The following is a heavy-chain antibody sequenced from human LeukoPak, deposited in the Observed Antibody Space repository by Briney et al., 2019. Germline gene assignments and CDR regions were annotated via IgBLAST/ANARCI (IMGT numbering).Heavy chain of an antibody. D-gene: IGHD5-18*01. CDR3: ARERFSRGYSYGYYYYYGMDV. CDR2: IIPIFGTA. CDR1: GGTFSSYA. V-gene: IGHV1-69*13. Sequence: SVKVSCKASGGTFSSYAISWVRQAPGQGLEWMGGIIPIFGTANYAQKFQGRVMITADESTSTAYMELSSLRSEDTAVYYCARERFSRGYSYGYYYYYGMDVWGQGTTVTVSS. J-gene: IGHJ6*02.